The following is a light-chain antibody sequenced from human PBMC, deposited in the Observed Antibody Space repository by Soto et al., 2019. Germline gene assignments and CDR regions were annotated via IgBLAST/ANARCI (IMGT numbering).Light chain of an antibody. CDR1: QTINSK. CDR3: QQYDTYFRFT. V-gene: IGKV1-5*01. Sequence: DIQMTQSPSTLSASVGDRVTITCRASQTINSKLAWSQKKPGKAPKLLIYAGYSLESGVPSRFIGIGSGTEFTLSIGSLQPDDFATYYCQQYDTYFRFTLGQGTKLDIK. CDR2: AGY. J-gene: IGKJ2*01.